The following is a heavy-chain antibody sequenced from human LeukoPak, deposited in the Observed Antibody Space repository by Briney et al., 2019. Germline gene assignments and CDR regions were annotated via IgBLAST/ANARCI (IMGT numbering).Heavy chain of an antibody. CDR1: GGPFSGYY. D-gene: IGHD3-10*01. V-gene: IGHV4-34*01. J-gene: IGHJ3*02. CDR2: INESGST. CDR3: ARDIRGYYYGSGSDSDAFDI. Sequence: SETLSLTCAVYGGPFSGYYWSWIRQPPGKGLEWIGEINESGSTNYNPSLKSRVTISADTSKNQFSLRLSSVTAADTAVYYCARDIRGYYYGSGSDSDAFDIWGQGTMVTVSS.